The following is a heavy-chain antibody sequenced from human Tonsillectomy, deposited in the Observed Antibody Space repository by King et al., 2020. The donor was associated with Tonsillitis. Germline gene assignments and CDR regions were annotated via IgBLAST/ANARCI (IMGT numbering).Heavy chain of an antibody. Sequence: QLQESGPGLVKPSETLSLTCTVSSGSINSYYWSWIRQPPGKGLEWIGYIYYSGRTNYNTSLKSRVTISVDTSKNQFSLKLNSVTAADTAVYYCAREAAADAFDIWGQGTMVTVSS. J-gene: IGHJ3*02. D-gene: IGHD6-13*01. CDR2: IYYSGRT. CDR3: AREAAADAFDI. CDR1: SGSINSYY. V-gene: IGHV4-59*01.